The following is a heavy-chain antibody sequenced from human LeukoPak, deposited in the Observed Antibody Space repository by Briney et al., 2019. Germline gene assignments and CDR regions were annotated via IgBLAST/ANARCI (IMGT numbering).Heavy chain of an antibody. D-gene: IGHD4-17*01. CDR2: INPNSGGT. J-gene: IGHJ4*02. V-gene: IGHV1-2*06. CDR1: GYTFTGYY. CDR3: ARDLGYGDYDCFSDY. Sequence: GASVKVSCKASGYTFTGYYMHWVRQAPGQGLEWMGRINPNSGGTNYAQKFQGRVTMTRDTSISAAYMELSRLRSDDTAVYYCARDLGYGDYDCFSDYWGQGTLVTVSS.